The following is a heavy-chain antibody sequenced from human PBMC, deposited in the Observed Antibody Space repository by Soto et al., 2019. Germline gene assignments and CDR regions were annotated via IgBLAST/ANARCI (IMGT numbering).Heavy chain of an antibody. D-gene: IGHD3-10*01. J-gene: IGHJ4*02. CDR3: AKDLIRGDGYGEPDY. V-gene: IGHV3-23*01. Sequence: GGSLRLSCAASGFIFSNYAMFWFRQAPGKGLEWVSTIYAAGGGKYYAGSVKGRFTISRDNSRDTLFLQMDSLRVEDTAMYFCAKDLIRGDGYGEPDYWGQGTLVTVSS. CDR2: IYAAGGGK. CDR1: GFIFSNYA.